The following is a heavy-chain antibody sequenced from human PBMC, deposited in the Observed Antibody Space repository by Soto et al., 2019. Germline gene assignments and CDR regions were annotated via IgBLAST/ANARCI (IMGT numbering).Heavy chain of an antibody. CDR3: ARNIRVAARLGNPGKDYYYYYYMDV. V-gene: IGHV4-34*01. D-gene: IGHD6-6*01. J-gene: IGHJ6*03. Sequence: SETLSLTCAVYGGSFSGYYWSWIRQPPGKGLEWIGEINHSGSTNYNPSLKSRVTISVDTSKNQFSLKLSSVTAADTAVYYCARNIRVAARLGNPGKDYYYYYYMDVWGKRTTVTVSS. CDR2: INHSGST. CDR1: GGSFSGYY.